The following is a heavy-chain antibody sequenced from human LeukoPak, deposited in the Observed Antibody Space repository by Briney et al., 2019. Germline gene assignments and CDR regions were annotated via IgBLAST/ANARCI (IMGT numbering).Heavy chain of an antibody. CDR2: ISVDGKNI. J-gene: IGHJ2*01. Sequence: GMSLRLSCAASGFIFTNYAVHWVRQAPGERPERVAVISVDGKNIFYTESVKGRFTISRDDSKNTAYLQMNSLRADDTALYYCVRDHLPVSWNWYFDLWGRGTLVTVSS. V-gene: IGHV3-30*14. CDR1: GFIFTNYA. CDR3: VRDHLPVSWNWYFDL. D-gene: IGHD6-13*01.